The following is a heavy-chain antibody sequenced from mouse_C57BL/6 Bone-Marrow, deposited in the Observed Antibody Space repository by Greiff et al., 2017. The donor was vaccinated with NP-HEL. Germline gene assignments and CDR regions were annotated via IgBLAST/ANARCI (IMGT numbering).Heavy chain of an antibody. J-gene: IGHJ2*01. V-gene: IGHV1-50*01. CDR2: IDPSDSYT. CDR3: ARDWDDDY. CDR1: GYTFTSYW. D-gene: IGHD4-1*01. Sequence: VQLQQPGAEPVKPGASVKLSCKASGYTFTSYWMQWVKQRPGQGLEWIGEIDPSDSYTNYNQKFKGKATLTVDTSSSTAYMQLSSLTSEDSAVYYCARDWDDDYWGQGTTLTVSS.